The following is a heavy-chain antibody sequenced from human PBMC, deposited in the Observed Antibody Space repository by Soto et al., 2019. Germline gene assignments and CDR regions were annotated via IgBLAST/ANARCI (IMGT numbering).Heavy chain of an antibody. V-gene: IGHV4-38-2*02. D-gene: IGHD3-10*01. CDR2: IYHSGST. J-gene: IGHJ6*01. CDR1: GYSISSGYY. CDR3: AREYGSGSYYYYGMDV. Sequence: SETLSLTCAVSGYSISSGYYWGWIRQPPGKGLEWIGSIYHSGSTYYNPSLKSRVTISVDTSKNQFSLKLSSVTAADTAVYYCAREYGSGSYYYYGMDVWGQGTTVT.